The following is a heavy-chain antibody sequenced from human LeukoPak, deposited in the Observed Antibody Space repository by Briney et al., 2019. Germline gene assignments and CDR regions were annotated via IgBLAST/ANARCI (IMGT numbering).Heavy chain of an antibody. Sequence: PGRSLRLSCAASGFTFSSYAMHWVRQAPGKGLEWVAVISYDGNNKYYADSVKGRFTISRDNSKNTLYLQMDNLRAEDTSVYYCAKYQRQWLPKGGFDYWGQGTLVTVSP. CDR2: ISYDGNNK. CDR1: GFTFSSYA. D-gene: IGHD6-19*01. J-gene: IGHJ4*02. CDR3: AKYQRQWLPKGGFDY. V-gene: IGHV3-30*18.